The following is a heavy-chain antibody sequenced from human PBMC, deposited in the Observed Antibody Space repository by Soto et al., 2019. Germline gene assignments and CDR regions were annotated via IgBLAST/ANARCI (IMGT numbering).Heavy chain of an antibody. CDR1: GFTFNTYG. Sequence: GESLKISCAASGFTFNTYGMHWVRQAPGKGLEWVAVISYDGSDKYYADSVKGRFIISRDNSKNTLYLQMNSLRAEDTAIYYCAKSPNFYCSSPNCYKFYFDFWGQGALVTVSS. J-gene: IGHJ4*02. CDR3: AKSPNFYCSSPNCYKFYFDF. CDR2: ISYDGSDK. D-gene: IGHD2-2*02. V-gene: IGHV3-30*18.